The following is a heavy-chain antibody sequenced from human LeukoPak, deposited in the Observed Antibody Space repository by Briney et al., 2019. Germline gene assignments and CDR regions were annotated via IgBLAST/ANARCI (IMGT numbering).Heavy chain of an antibody. CDR1: GGSFSGYY. Sequence: SETLSLTCAVYGGSFSGYYWSWIRQPPGKGLEWIGEINHSGSTNYNPSLKSRVTISVDTSKNQFSLKLSSVTAADTAVYYCARTYCSSTSCSSEHWGQGTLVTVSS. J-gene: IGHJ4*02. D-gene: IGHD2-2*01. CDR3: ARTYCSSTSCSSEH. CDR2: INHSGST. V-gene: IGHV4-34*01.